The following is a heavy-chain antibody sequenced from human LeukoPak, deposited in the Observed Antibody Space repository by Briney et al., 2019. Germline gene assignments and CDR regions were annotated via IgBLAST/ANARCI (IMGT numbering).Heavy chain of an antibody. CDR2: ISYDGSNK. Sequence: GRSLRPSCAASGFTFSSYAMHWVRQAPGKGLEWVAVISYDGSNKYYADSVKGRFTISRDNAKNSLYLQMNSLRAEDTALYYCAMGLIASPNYYYYGMDVWGQGTTVTVSS. V-gene: IGHV3-30-3*01. D-gene: IGHD5/OR15-5a*01. CDR1: GFTFSSYA. CDR3: AMGLIASPNYYYYGMDV. J-gene: IGHJ6*02.